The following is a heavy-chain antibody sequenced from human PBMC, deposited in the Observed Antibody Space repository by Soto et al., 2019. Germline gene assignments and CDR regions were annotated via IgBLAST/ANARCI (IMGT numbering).Heavy chain of an antibody. Sequence: EVQLVESGGGLVKPGVSLRLSCAASGFSFTNAWMNWVRQAPGKGLEWVGRIKSKTDGGTADYTVPVEGRFTISRDDSKDTLYLQMNSLKTEDTAVYYCTTERSGACGYWGQGTLVTVSS. CDR3: TTERSGACGY. V-gene: IGHV3-15*07. CDR2: IKSKTDGGTA. D-gene: IGHD3-10*01. CDR1: GFSFTNAW. J-gene: IGHJ4*02.